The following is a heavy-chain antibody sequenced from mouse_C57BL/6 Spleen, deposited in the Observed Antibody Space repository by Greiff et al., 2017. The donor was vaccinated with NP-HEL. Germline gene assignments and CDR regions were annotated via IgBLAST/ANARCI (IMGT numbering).Heavy chain of an antibody. CDR1: GFTFSSYA. Sequence: VQLKESGGGLVKPGGSLKLSCAASGFTFSSYAMSWVRQTPEKRLEWVATISDGGSYTYYPDNVKGRFTISRDNAKNNLYLQMSHLKSEDTAMYYCARDGYYWYFDVWGTRTTVTVSS. CDR2: ISDGGSYT. D-gene: IGHD2-2*01. J-gene: IGHJ1*03. V-gene: IGHV5-4*01. CDR3: ARDGYYWYFDV.